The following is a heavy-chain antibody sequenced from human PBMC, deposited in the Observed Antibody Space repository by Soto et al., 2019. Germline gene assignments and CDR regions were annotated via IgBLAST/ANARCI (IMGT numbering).Heavy chain of an antibody. CDR1: GGSISSSSYY. J-gene: IGHJ6*03. D-gene: IGHD3-10*01. CDR3: ARVVAGSYVYYYYYMDV. V-gene: IGHV4-39*07. Sequence: PSETLSLTCTVSGGSISSSSYYWGWIRQPPGKGLEWIGSIYYSGSTYYNPSLKSRVTISVDTSKNQFSLKLSSVTAADTAVYYCARVVAGSYVYYYYYMDVWGKGTKVTVSS. CDR2: IYYSGST.